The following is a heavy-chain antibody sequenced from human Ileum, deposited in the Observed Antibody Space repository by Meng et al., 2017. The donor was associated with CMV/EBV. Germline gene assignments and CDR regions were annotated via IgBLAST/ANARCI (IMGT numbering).Heavy chain of an antibody. CDR1: GEPLNGFF. D-gene: IGHD5-24*01. CDR3: ASGRLQFTPSALQH. J-gene: IGHJ1*01. V-gene: IGHV4-34*02. CDR2: VNNRGRT. Sequence: QVQLQPWGGGLLKPSETLSLTCAVSGEPLNGFFCSWIRQPPGRGLEWIGEVNNRGRTNYNPSLKRRLTISIDTSKRQLSLMVTSVTAADSAIYYCASGRLQFTPSALQHWGPGTLVTVSS.